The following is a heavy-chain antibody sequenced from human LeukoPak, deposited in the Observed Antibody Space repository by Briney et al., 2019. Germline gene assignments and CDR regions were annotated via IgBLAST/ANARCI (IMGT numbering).Heavy chain of an antibody. Sequence: SETLTLTCTVSVGSISSYYWSWIRQPPGKGLEWIGYIYYSGSTNYNPSLKSRVTMSVDKSKNQFSLKLSSVTAADTAVYYCARLSNNGATFFDYVGQGTLVTVSS. V-gene: IGHV4-59*12. J-gene: IGHJ4*02. CDR2: IYYSGST. D-gene: IGHD1/OR15-1a*01. CDR1: VGSISSYY. CDR3: ARLSNNGATFFDY.